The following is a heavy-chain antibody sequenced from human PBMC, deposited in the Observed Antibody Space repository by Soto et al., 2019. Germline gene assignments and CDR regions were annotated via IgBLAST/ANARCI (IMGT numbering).Heavy chain of an antibody. CDR2: IYYSGDT. CDR1: GGSITIGGHY. Sequence: TLYLSSTVSGGSITIGGHYGSWIRQHPGKGLEWIGYIYYSGDTYYNPSLKSRVTISLDTSKNQFSLNLNSVTAADTAVYYCASRVDSDTGGYYSYYFDYWGQGTLVTVS. CDR3: ASRVDSDTGGYYSYYFDY. D-gene: IGHD3-22*01. J-gene: IGHJ4*02. V-gene: IGHV4-31*03.